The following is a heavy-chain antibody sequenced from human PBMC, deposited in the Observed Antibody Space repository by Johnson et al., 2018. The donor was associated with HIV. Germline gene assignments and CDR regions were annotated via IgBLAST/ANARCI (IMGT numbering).Heavy chain of an antibody. J-gene: IGHJ3*02. CDR2: IYSGGST. V-gene: IGHV3-66*01. CDR1: GFTVSSNY. D-gene: IGHD3-16*01. CDR3: AREATYYDYVWGSYAFDI. Sequence: VQLVESGGGLVQRGGSLRLSCAASGFTVSSNYMTWVRQAPGKGLEWVSVIYSGGSTYYADSVKGRFTISRDNSKNTLYLQMNSLRAEDTAVYYCAREATYYDYVWGSYAFDIWGQGTMVTVSS.